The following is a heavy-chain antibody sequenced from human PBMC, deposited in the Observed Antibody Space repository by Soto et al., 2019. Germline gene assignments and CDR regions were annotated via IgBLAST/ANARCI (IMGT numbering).Heavy chain of an antibody. J-gene: IGHJ6*03. V-gene: IGHV1-2*04. CDR3: ARSFPAAGTHYYYYYMDV. Sequence: ASVKVSCKASGYTFTGYYMHWVRQAPGQGLEWMGWINPNSGGTNYAQKFQGWVTMTRDTSISTAYMELSRLRSDDTAVYYCARSFPAAGTHYYYYYMDVWGKGTTVTVSS. D-gene: IGHD6-13*01. CDR1: GYTFTGYY. CDR2: INPNSGGT.